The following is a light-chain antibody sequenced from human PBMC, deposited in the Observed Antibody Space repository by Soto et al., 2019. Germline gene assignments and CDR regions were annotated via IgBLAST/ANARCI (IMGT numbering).Light chain of an antibody. CDR1: SSNIGRNY. V-gene: IGLV1-47*01. Sequence: QSALTQPPSASGTPGQRVTISCSGSSSNIGRNYVYWYQQLPGTAPKLLIYRNNQRPSGVPDRFSGSKSGTSASLAISGLRFEDEADYYCAAWDDSLSAVVFGGGTKVTVL. CDR2: RNN. CDR3: AAWDDSLSAVV. J-gene: IGLJ2*01.